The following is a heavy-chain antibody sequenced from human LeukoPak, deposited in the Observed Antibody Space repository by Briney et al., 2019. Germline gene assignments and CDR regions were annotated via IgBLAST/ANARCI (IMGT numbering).Heavy chain of an antibody. D-gene: IGHD2-2*01. CDR2: IYYSGST. CDR1: GGSISSSSYY. CDR3: ARDTRTYYYYMDV. J-gene: IGHJ6*03. V-gene: IGHV4-39*07. Sequence: SETLSLPCAVSGGSISSSSYYWGWIRQPPGKGLEWIGSIYYSGSTYYNPSLKSRVTISVDTSKNQFSLKLSSVTAADTAVYYCARDTRTYYYYMDVWGKGTTVTVSS.